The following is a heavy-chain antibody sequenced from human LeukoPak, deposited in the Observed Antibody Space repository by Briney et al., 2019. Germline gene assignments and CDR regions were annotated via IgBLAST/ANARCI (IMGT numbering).Heavy chain of an antibody. D-gene: IGHD6-19*01. CDR2: ISSSGSTI. V-gene: IGHV3-48*03. CDR3: ARPGSSGWYVNFDY. CDR1: GFTFSSYE. J-gene: IGHJ4*02. Sequence: GGSLRLSCAASGFTFSSYEMNWVRQAPGKGLEWVSYISSSGSTIYYADSVKGRFTISRDNAKNSLYLQMNSLRAEDTAVYYCARPGSSGWYVNFDYWGQGTLVTLSS.